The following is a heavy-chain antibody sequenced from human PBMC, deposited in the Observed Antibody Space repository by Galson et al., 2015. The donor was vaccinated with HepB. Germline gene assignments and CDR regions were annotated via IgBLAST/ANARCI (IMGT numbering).Heavy chain of an antibody. CDR2: ISGSGDTT. CDR3: AKGVNLPYYYYMDV. Sequence: SLRLSCAGSGVTVSSYAMSWVRQAPGKGLEWVSTISGSGDTTYYADSVKGRFTISRDNSKNTLYLQMNSLRAEDTAVYYCAKGVNLPYYYYMDVWGKGATVTVSS. J-gene: IGHJ6*03. V-gene: IGHV3-23*01. CDR1: GVTVSSYA. D-gene: IGHD5/OR15-5a*01.